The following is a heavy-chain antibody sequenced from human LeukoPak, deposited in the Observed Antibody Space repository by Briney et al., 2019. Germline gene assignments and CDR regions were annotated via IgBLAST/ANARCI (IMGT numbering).Heavy chain of an antibody. Sequence: PSETLSLTCTVSGGSISSSSYYWSWIRQPPGKGLEWIGYIYYSGSTNYNPSLKSRVTISVDMSKNQFSLKLSSVTAADTAVYYCARCRVPAATTKNAFDIWGQGTMVTVSS. D-gene: IGHD2-2*01. J-gene: IGHJ3*02. CDR2: IYYSGST. CDR3: ARCRVPAATTKNAFDI. V-gene: IGHV4-61*01. CDR1: GGSISSSSYY.